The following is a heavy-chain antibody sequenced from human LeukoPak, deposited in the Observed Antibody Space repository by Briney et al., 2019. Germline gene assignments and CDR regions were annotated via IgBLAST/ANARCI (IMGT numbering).Heavy chain of an antibody. D-gene: IGHD3-22*01. CDR3: ARGLVVGAGRLDP. V-gene: IGHV4-59*01. J-gene: IGHJ5*02. Sequence: SETLSLTCTVSGGSMANYYWSWIRQTPGKGLEWIGYIFYTGNTNYSPSLKSRLTISVDTSKNQFSLNLSSVTTADTGVYFCARGLVVGAGRLDPWGQGTLAIVSS. CDR1: GGSMANYY. CDR2: IFYTGNT.